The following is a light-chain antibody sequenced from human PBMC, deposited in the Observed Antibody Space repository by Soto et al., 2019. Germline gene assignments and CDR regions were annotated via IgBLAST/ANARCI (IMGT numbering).Light chain of an antibody. J-gene: IGKJ2*01. CDR1: QSVSSN. V-gene: IGKV3-15*01. CDR2: GAS. Sequence: EIVMTQSPATLSVSPGERATLSCRASQSVSSNLAWYQQKPDQAPRLLIYGASTRATGIPARFSGSGSGTEFTLTISSLQSEDFAVYYCQQYNNWPRMYTFGQGTKLDIK. CDR3: QQYNNWPRMYT.